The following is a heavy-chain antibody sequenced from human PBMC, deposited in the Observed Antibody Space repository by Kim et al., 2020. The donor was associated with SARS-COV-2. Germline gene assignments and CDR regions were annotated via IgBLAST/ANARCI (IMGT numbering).Heavy chain of an antibody. Sequence: SETLSLTCAVYGGSFSGYYWSWIRQPPGKGLEWIGEINHSGSTNYNPSLKSRVTISVDTPKNQFSLKLSSVTAADTAVYYCARGWFRGFGGALRESYYFDYWGQGTLVTVSS. CDR1: GGSFSGYY. V-gene: IGHV4-34*01. CDR2: INHSGST. CDR3: ARGWFRGFGGALRESYYFDY. D-gene: IGHD3-10*01. J-gene: IGHJ4*02.